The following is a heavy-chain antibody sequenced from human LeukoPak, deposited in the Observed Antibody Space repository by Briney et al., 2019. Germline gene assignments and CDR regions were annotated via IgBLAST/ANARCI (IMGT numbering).Heavy chain of an antibody. CDR3: ARDPGGYDRGNWFDP. V-gene: IGHV1-18*04. CDR2: ISAYNGNT. D-gene: IGHD5-12*01. CDR1: GYTFTSYY. J-gene: IGHJ5*02. Sequence: GASVKVSCKASGYTFTSYYMHWVRQAPGQGLEWMGWISAYNGNTNYAQKFQGRVTMTTDTSTSTAYMELRSLRSDDTAVYYCARDPGGYDRGNWFDPWGQGTLVTVSS.